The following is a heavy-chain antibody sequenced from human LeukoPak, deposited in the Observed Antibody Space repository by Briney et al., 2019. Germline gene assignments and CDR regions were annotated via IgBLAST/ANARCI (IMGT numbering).Heavy chain of an antibody. J-gene: IGHJ4*02. CDR2: ISSSSYYI. V-gene: IGHV3-21*01. D-gene: IGHD7-27*01. CDR1: GFTFSSYS. Sequence: PGGSLRLSCAASGFTFSSYSMNWVRQAPGKGLEWVSSISSSSYYIYYADSVKGRFTISRDNAKNSLYLQMNSLRAEDTAVYYCARGRTGEPDYWGQGTLVTVSS. CDR3: ARGRTGEPDY.